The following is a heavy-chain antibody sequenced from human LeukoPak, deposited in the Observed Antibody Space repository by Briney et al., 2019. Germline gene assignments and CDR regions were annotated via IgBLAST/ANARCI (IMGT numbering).Heavy chain of an antibody. Sequence: ASVKVSCKASGYTFTSYYMHWVRQAPGQGLEWMGIINPSGGSTSYAQKFQGRVTMTRDMSTSTAYMELSRLRSDDTAVYYCARSGMFAVYYYYYMDVWGKGTTVTVSS. D-gene: IGHD3-10*02. V-gene: IGHV1-46*01. J-gene: IGHJ6*03. CDR2: INPSGGST. CDR1: GYTFTSYY. CDR3: ARSGMFAVYYYYYMDV.